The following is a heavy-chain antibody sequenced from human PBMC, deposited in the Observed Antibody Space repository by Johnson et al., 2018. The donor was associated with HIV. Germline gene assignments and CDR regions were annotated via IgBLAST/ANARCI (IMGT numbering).Heavy chain of an antibody. CDR3: ASITTRAAAGRGAFDI. J-gene: IGHJ3*02. D-gene: IGHD6-13*01. CDR1: GFTFSSYD. Sequence: VLLVESGGGVVQPGRSLRLSCAASGFTFSSYDMHWVRQATGKGLEWVSAIGTAGDTYYPGSVKGRFTISRENAKNSLYLQMNSLRAEDTAVYYCASITTRAAAGRGAFDIWGQGTMVTVSS. CDR2: IGTAGDT. V-gene: IGHV3-13*01.